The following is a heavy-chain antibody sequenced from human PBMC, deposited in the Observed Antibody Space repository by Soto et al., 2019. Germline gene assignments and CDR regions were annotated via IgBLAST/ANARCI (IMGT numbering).Heavy chain of an antibody. CDR1: GFTFSSYD. J-gene: IGHJ6*02. Sequence: GGSLRLSCAASGFTFSSYDMHWVRQATGKGLEWVSAIGTAGDTYYPGSVKGRFTISRENAKNSLYLQMNSLRAEDTAVYYCARVGISSIAAAPNQNYYYYYGMDVWGQGTTVTVSS. D-gene: IGHD6-13*01. V-gene: IGHV3-13*01. CDR2: IGTAGDT. CDR3: ARVGISSIAAAPNQNYYYYYGMDV.